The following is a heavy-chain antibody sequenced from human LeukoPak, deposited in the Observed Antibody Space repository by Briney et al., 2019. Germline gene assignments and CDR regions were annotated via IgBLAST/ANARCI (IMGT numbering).Heavy chain of an antibody. CDR3: ARDWAYRGGDCGPAYYGMDV. Sequence: ASVKVSRKASGYTFTGYYMHWVRQAPGQGLEWMGWINPNSGGTNYAQKLQGRVTITRDTSISTAYMELSRLRSDDTAVYYCARDWAYRGGDCGPAYYGMDVWGQGTTVTVSS. CDR2: INPNSGGT. J-gene: IGHJ6*02. V-gene: IGHV1-2*02. CDR1: GYTFTGYY. D-gene: IGHD2-21*02.